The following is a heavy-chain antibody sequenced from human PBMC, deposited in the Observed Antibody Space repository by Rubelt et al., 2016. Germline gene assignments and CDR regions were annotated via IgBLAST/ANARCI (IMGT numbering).Heavy chain of an antibody. CDR2: INHSGST. V-gene: IGHV4-34*01. CDR3: ARRTVVVIAMRADAFDI. CDR1: GGSFSGYY. J-gene: IGHJ3*02. D-gene: IGHD2-21*01. Sequence: QVQLQQWGAGLLKPSETLSLTCAVYGGSFSGYYWSWIRQPPGKGLEWIGEINHSGSTNYNPSLKSRVTISVDTSKNQFSLKLRSVPAADTAVYYCARRTVVVIAMRADAFDIWGQGTMVTVSS.